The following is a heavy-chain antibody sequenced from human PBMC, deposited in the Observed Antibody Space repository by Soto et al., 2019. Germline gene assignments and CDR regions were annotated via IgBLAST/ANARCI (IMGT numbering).Heavy chain of an antibody. CDR3: SSGGAFDF. J-gene: IGHJ3*01. V-gene: IGHV3-7*01. CDR2: IKQDGSEK. CDR1: GFTFSSYW. Sequence: GGSLRLSCAASGFTFSSYWMSWVRQAPGKGLEWVANIKQDGSEKYYVDSVKGRFTISRDNAKNSLYLEMNSLRVEDTAVYYCSSGGAFDFWGQGTMVTVSS.